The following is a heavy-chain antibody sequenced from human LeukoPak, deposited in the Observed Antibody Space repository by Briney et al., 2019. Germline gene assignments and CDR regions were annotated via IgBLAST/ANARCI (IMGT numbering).Heavy chain of an antibody. J-gene: IGHJ4*02. Sequence: SETLSLTCAVYGGSFSGYYWGWIRQTPGKGLDWIGSIYYSGNTYYNPSLKSRVTILVDTSKNQFSLKLSSVTAADTAVYYCARVGQLAFDYWGQGTLVTVSS. CDR3: ARVGQLAFDY. D-gene: IGHD2-2*01. CDR1: GGSFSGYY. V-gene: IGHV4-34*01. CDR2: IYYSGNT.